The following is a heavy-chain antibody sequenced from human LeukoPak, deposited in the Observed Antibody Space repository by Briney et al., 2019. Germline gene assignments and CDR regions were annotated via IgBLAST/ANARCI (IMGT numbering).Heavy chain of an antibody. Sequence: SETLSLTCTVSGGSISSYYWSWIRQPPGKGLEWIGYIYYSGSTNYNPSLKSRVTISVDTSKNQFSLKLSSVTAADTAVYYCARRTTVTNWFDPWGQGTLVTVSS. V-gene: IGHV4-59*01. D-gene: IGHD4-17*01. CDR2: IYYSGST. CDR1: GGSISSYY. J-gene: IGHJ5*02. CDR3: ARRTTVTNWFDP.